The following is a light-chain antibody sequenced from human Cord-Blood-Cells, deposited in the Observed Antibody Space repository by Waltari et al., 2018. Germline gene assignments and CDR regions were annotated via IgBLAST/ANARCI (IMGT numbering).Light chain of an antibody. V-gene: IGLV2-11*01. CDR3: CSYAGSYTWV. J-gene: IGLJ3*02. Sequence: QSALTQPPPVSASPGQSVTTSCPGTSRTVGGYTYVPCYQQHPGKAPKLMIYDVSKRPSGVPDRFSGSKSGNTASLTISGLQAEDEADYYCCSYAGSYTWVFGGGTKLTVL. CDR1: SRTVGGYTY. CDR2: DVS.